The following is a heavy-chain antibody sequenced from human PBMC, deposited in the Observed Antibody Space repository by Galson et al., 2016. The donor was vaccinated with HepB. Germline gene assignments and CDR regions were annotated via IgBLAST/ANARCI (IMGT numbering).Heavy chain of an antibody. CDR1: GFSLSDSEVG. J-gene: IGHJ6*02. D-gene: IGHD3-9*01. CDR2: IYWDDNT. CDR3: GHSLRYSDWLLMGDV. V-gene: IGHV2-5*02. Sequence: PALVKPTQTLTLTCSFSGFSLSDSEVGAGWFRQPPGKALEWLGVIYWDDNTRYSPFLQNRLTITKDISNNKVVLTMTNMDPADTATYYCGHSLRYSDWLLMGDVWGQGTTVTVSS.